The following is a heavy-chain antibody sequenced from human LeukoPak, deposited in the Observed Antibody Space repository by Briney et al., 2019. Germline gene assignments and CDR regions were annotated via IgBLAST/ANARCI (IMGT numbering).Heavy chain of an antibody. CDR2: IYYSGST. CDR3: ARDETRGVPRYYYGMDV. CDR1: GGSISSSSYY. D-gene: IGHD3-10*01. J-gene: IGHJ6*02. Sequence: PSETLSLTCTVSGGSISSSSYYWGWIRQPPGKGLEWIGSIYYSGSTYYNPSLKSRVTISVDTSKNQFSLKLSSVTAADTAVYYCARDETRGVPRYYYGMDVWGQGTTVTVSS. V-gene: IGHV4-39*07.